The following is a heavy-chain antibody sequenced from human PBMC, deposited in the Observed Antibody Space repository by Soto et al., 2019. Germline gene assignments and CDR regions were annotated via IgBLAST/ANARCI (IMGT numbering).Heavy chain of an antibody. CDR3: AKDTWIRSGNAFNI. J-gene: IGHJ3*02. D-gene: IGHD2-2*03. CDR1: GVTFSSYA. CDR2: ISGSGGST. V-gene: IGHV3-23*01. Sequence: EVQLLESGGGLVQPGGSLRLSCAASGVTFSSYAMSWVRQAPGKGLEWVSSISGSGGSTDYADSVKGRFAISRDNSRNTLFLQMNSLRAEDTAIYYCAKDTWIRSGNAFNIWGQGTMVTVSS.